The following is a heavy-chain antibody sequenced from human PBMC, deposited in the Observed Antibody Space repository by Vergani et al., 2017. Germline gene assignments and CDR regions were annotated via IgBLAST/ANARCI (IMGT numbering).Heavy chain of an antibody. D-gene: IGHD1-26*01. CDR3: ARDHQGPTTLDY. V-gene: IGHV1-2*02. J-gene: IGHJ4*02. CDR2: INPNGDAT. CDR1: GFIFTDYY. Sequence: QVQLVQSGAEVKKPGASVKVSCKASGFIFTDYYIHWMRQAPGQGLEWIGWINPNGDATHYAQNFRGRVTLTRDTSSTTAYMDPASLTSDDTAIYYCARDHQGPTTLDYWGQGSLVTVSS.